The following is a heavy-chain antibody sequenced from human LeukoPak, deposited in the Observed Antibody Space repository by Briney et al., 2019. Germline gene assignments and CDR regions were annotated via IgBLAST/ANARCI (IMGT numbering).Heavy chain of an antibody. CDR3: AKDSGWLRFHY. CDR1: GFTFSMYS. CDR2: ISSLSGTI. V-gene: IGHV3-48*01. J-gene: IGHJ4*02. Sequence: GGSLRLSCAASGFTFSMYSMNWVRQAPGEGLEWVSYISSLSGTIEYADSVKGRFTISRDNSKNTFYLQMNSLRAEDTAVYYCAKDSGWLRFHYWGQGTLVTVSS. D-gene: IGHD5-12*01.